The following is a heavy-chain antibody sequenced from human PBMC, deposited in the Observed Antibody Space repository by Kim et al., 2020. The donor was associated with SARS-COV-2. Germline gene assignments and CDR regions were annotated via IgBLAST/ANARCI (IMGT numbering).Heavy chain of an antibody. CDR3: ARGRSYEPFDY. Sequence: TTDNAATWKGRFTISSDPATNSLDLQMNSLRAEDTAVYYCARGRSYEPFDYWGQGTLVTVSS. V-gene: IGHV3-48*01. D-gene: IGHD3-16*01. CDR2: TT. J-gene: IGHJ4*02.